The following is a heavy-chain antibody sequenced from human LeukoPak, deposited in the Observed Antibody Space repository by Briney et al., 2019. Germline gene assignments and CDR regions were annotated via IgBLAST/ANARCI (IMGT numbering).Heavy chain of an antibody. CDR2: MYYSGST. CDR3: ARQERGRYDY. V-gene: IGHV4-59*08. Sequence: LETLSLTCTVSGVSISSYYWTWIRQPPGKGLQWIGYMYYSGSTKYSPSLESRVTISLDTSKNHFSLKVNSVTAADTAVYYCARQERGRYDYWGQGTLVTVSS. CDR1: GVSISSYY. J-gene: IGHJ4*02. D-gene: IGHD1-26*01.